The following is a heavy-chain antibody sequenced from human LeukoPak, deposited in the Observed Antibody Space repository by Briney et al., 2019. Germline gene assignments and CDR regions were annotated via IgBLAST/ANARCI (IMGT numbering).Heavy chain of an antibody. J-gene: IGHJ4*02. CDR1: GGTFSSYA. CDR3: ARSSSWYQYYFDY. CDR2: INPNSGGT. V-gene: IGHV1-2*02. Sequence: ASVKVSCKASGGTFSSYAISWVRQAPGQGLEWMGWINPNSGGTNYAQKFQGRVTMTRDTSISTAYMELSRLRSDDTAVYYCARSSSWYQYYFDYWGQGTLVTVSS. D-gene: IGHD6-13*01.